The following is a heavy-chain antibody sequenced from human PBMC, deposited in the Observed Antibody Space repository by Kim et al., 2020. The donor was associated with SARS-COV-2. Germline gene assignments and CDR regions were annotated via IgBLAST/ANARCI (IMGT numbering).Heavy chain of an antibody. CDR3: AKDPVAVPGPFFDF. V-gene: IGHV3-23*01. Sequence: GGSMRLSCAASGFTFINYAVTWVRQAPGKGLEWVSSISASGGKTFYAESVNGRFTISRDNSNKRVFLQMDSLRAEDTAKYYCAKDPVAVPGPFFDFWGHGILVTVSS. CDR2: ISASGGKT. J-gene: IGHJ4*01. D-gene: IGHD6-19*01. CDR1: GFTFINYA.